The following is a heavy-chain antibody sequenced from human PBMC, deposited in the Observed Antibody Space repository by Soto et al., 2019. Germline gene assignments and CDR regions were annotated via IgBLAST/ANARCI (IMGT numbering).Heavy chain of an antibody. Sequence: VESGGRGVQPGRSLRLSCAASEFTFSSYAMHWVRQPPGRGLEWVALIFFDGTNEYYADSVKGRFTISRDNSKNMLFLQMNSLRPDDSCIYYCARPIPRWSYHYGMDVWGQGTTVTVSS. D-gene: IGHD3-3*01. V-gene: IGHV3-30-3*01. J-gene: IGHJ6*02. CDR1: EFTFSSYA. CDR3: ARPIPRWSYHYGMDV. CDR2: IFFDGTNE.